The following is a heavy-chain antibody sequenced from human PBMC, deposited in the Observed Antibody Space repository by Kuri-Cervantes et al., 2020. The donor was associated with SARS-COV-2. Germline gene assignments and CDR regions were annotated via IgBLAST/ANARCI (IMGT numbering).Heavy chain of an antibody. CDR3: ARASSGYDLDIDY. V-gene: IGHV1-46*01. CDR2: INPSGGST. D-gene: IGHD5-12*01. CDR1: GYTFTSYY. J-gene: IGHJ4*02. Sequence: ASVKVSCKASGYTFTSYYMHWVRQAPGQGLEWMGIINPSGGSTSYAQKFQGRVTITADKSTSTAYMELSSLRSEDTAVYYCARASSGYDLDIDYWGRGTLVTVSS.